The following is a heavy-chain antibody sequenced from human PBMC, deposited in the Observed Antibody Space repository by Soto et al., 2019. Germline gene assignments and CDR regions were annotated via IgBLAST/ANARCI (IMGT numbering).Heavy chain of an antibody. D-gene: IGHD6-6*01. CDR3: AYSSSTLDAFDI. V-gene: IGHV1-69*13. Sequence: SVKVSCKASGGTFSSYAISWVRQAPGQGLEWMGGIIPIFGTANYAQKFQGRVTITADESTSTAYMELSSLRSEDTAVYYCAYSSSTLDAFDIWGQGTMVTVSS. J-gene: IGHJ3*02. CDR2: IIPIFGTA. CDR1: GGTFSSYA.